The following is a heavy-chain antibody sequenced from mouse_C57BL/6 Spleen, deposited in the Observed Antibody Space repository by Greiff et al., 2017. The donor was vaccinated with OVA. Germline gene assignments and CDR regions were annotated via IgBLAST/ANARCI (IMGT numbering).Heavy chain of an antibody. CDR1: GFTFSDYG. Sequence: EVMLVESGGGLVQPGGSLKLSCAASGFTFSDYGMAWVRQAPRKGPEWVAFISNLAYSIYYADTVTGRFTISRENAKNTLYLEMSSLRSEDTAMYYCARQGYYGSSSYYAMDYWGQGTSVTVSS. D-gene: IGHD1-1*01. J-gene: IGHJ4*01. V-gene: IGHV5-15*04. CDR2: ISNLAYSI. CDR3: ARQGYYGSSSYYAMDY.